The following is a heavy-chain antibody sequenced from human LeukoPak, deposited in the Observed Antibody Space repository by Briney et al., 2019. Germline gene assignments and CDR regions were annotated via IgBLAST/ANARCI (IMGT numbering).Heavy chain of an antibody. J-gene: IGHJ4*02. CDR1: GFTVSSSY. V-gene: IGHV3-66*02. Sequence: GGSLRLSCAASGFTVSSSYMAWVRRAPGRGLEWVSIIYIGGNTFLADSVKGRFTISRDNSKNTLYLQMNSLRAEDTAVYYCARVPYKYTVLDTSLDYWGQGTLVTVSS. CDR3: ARVPYKYTVLDTSLDY. CDR2: IYIGGNT. D-gene: IGHD2-8*02.